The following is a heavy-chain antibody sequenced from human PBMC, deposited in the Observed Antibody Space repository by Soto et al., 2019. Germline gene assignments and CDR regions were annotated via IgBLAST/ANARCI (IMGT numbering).Heavy chain of an antibody. D-gene: IGHD5-12*01. J-gene: IGHJ4*02. CDR2: IYYSGST. CDR3: ARDRRRDGYNLPY. V-gene: IGHV4-31*03. Sequence: SETLSLTCTVSGGYLSSGGYYWRWIRPHPGKGLEWIGYIYYSGSTYYNPSLKSRVTISVDTSKNQFSLKLSSVTAADTAVYYCARDRRRDGYNLPYWGQGTLVTVSS. CDR1: GGYLSSGGYY.